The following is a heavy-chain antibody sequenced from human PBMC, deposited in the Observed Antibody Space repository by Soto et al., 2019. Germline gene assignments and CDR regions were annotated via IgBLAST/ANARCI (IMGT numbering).Heavy chain of an antibody. J-gene: IGHJ4*02. CDR1: GYTFTGYY. V-gene: IGHV1-2*02. D-gene: IGHD6-19*01. Sequence: ASVKVPCKASGYTFTGYYMHWVRQAPGQGLEWMGWINPNSGGTNYAQKFQGRVTMTRDTSISTAYMELSRLRSDDTAVYYCARTDFPIAFAGYFDYWGQGTLVTVSS. CDR3: ARTDFPIAFAGYFDY. CDR2: INPNSGGT.